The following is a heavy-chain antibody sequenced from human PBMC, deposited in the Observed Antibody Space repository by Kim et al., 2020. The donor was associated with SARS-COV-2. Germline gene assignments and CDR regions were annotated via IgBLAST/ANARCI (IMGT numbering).Heavy chain of an antibody. Sequence: YVDSVQGRFTMSRDNAKKSLYLQMSSLRTEDTAIYYCAALDTVQVPGGIWGQGTLVTVSS. J-gene: IGHJ4*02. D-gene: IGHD3-10*01. V-gene: IGHV3-7*01. CDR3: AALDTVQVPGGI.